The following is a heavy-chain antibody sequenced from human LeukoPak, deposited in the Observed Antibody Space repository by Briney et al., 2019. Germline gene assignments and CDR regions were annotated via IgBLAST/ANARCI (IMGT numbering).Heavy chain of an antibody. J-gene: IGHJ6*02. CDR3: AKDPDFYYYYGMDV. Sequence: GGSLRLSCAASGFTFSSYGMHWVRQAPGKGLEWVAVISYDGSNKYYADSVKGRFTISRDNSKNTLYPQMNSLRAEDTAVYYCAKDPDFYYYYGMDVWGQGTTVTASS. V-gene: IGHV3-30*18. CDR2: ISYDGSNK. CDR1: GFTFSSYG. D-gene: IGHD1-14*01.